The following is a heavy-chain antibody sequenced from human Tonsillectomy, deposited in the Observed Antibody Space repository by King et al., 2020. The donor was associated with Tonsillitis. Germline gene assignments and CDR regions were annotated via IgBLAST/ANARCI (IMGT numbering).Heavy chain of an antibody. CDR1: GGSISSYY. CDR3: ARDMAGFDY. CDR2: LYPSGNT. V-gene: IGHV4-4*07. D-gene: IGHD3-10*01. J-gene: IGHJ4*02. Sequence: QLQESGPRLVKPSETLSLTCTVSGGSISSYYWSWVRQPAGKGLEWIGRLYPSGNTNYNPSLKSPFTMSVDTSKNQLSLKLTSVTAADTAVYFCARDMAGFDYWGQGALVIVSS.